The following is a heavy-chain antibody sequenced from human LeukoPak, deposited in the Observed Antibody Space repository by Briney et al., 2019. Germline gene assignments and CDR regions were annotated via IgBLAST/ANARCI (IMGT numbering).Heavy chain of an antibody. J-gene: IGHJ4*02. D-gene: IGHD3-10*01. CDR1: GFIFSDYY. V-gene: IGHV3-7*04. Sequence: GGSLRLSCAASGFIFSDYYISWVRQAPGKGLEWVANIGEDGSEIYYVDSVKGRFTIFRDNAENSVYLQMNSLRDEDTAVYYCARGWSYHDSWGQGTLVTVSS. CDR3: ARGWSYHDS. CDR2: IGEDGSEI.